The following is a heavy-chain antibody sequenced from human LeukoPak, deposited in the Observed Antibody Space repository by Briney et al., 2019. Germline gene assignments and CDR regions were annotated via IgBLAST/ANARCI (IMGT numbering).Heavy chain of an antibody. CDR3: GKHYRYDSGRSYYYYGMDV. CDR2: IKSSGGNT. Sequence: GGSLRLSCAASGFTFSSYAMSWVRQAPGKGLEWHSVIKSSGGNTYYADSMKDRFTISRDNSKNTLYLQMNSLRAEDTAVYYCGKHYRYDSGRSYYYYGMDVWGQGTTVTVS. CDR1: GFTFSSYA. J-gene: IGHJ6*02. D-gene: IGHD3-10*01. V-gene: IGHV3-23*01.